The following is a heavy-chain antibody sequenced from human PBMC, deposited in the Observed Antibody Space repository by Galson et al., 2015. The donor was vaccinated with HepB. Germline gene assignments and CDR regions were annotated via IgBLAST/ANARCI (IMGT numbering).Heavy chain of an antibody. V-gene: IGHV4-61*05. CDR3: ARVGTFYYYYGMDV. Sequence: ETLSLTCTVSGGSISSSSYYWSWIRQPPGKGLEWIGYIYYSGSTNCNPSLKSRVTISVDTSKNQFSLKLSSVTAADTAVYYCARVGTFYYYYGMDVWGQGTTVTVSS. CDR2: IYYSGST. J-gene: IGHJ6*02. CDR1: GGSISSSSYY. D-gene: IGHD1-26*01.